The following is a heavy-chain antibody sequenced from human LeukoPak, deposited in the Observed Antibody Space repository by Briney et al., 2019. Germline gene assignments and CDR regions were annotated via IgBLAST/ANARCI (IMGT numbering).Heavy chain of an antibody. J-gene: IGHJ6*02. V-gene: IGHV3-64D*09. D-gene: IGHD2-15*01. Sequence: GGPLRLSCSASGFLFSSYAMHWARQSPGKGLEYVSAISDSGGSTYYADSVKGRFTISRDNSKNTLYLQMSSLRAEDTAVYFCVRGYSFGPYGMDVWGQGTTVTVSS. CDR1: GFLFSSYA. CDR2: ISDSGGST. CDR3: VRGYSFGPYGMDV.